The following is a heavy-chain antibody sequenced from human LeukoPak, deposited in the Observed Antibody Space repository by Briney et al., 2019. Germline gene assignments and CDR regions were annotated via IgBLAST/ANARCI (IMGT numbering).Heavy chain of an antibody. CDR3: ASGHPLVVPSADVVPHP. D-gene: IGHD2-2*01. V-gene: IGHV3-48*03. Sequence: GGSLRLSCVASRFTFSSYEMHWVRQAPSTGREGVSYISSSSSTIYYADSLKGRFTISRDNAKNALYLQINSLRAEDTAVYYCASGHPLVVPSADVVPHPWGQGTLVTVFS. CDR1: RFTFSSYE. CDR2: ISSSSSTI. J-gene: IGHJ5*02.